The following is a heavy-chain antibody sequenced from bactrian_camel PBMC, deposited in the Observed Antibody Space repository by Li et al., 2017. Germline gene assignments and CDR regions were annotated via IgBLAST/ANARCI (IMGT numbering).Heavy chain of an antibody. Sequence: HVQLVESGGGSVQAGESLRLSCVASGYTYHPACMAWFRQAPGKEREGIAAVWTGGTSKYYADSVKGRFIVSGDNAKNTLYLQMNSLKTEDTAMYYCAADPYTVVTSRLSPPSKGEYNYWGQGTQVTVS. V-gene: IGHV3S1*01. CDR1: GYTYHPAC. J-gene: IGHJ4*01. CDR3: AADPYTVVTSRLSPPSKGEYNY. CDR2: VWTGGTSK. D-gene: IGHD6*01.